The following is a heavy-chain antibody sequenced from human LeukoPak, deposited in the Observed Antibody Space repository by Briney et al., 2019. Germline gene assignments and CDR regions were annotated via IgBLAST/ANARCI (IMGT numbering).Heavy chain of an antibody. CDR2: FIPIFGTA. D-gene: IGHD2-8*01. CDR1: GGTFNSYA. V-gene: IGHV1-69*01. Sequence: SVKVSCKASGGTFNSYAIRWVRQAPGQGFEWMGGFIPIFGTANYAQKFQGRVMITADESTSTAYMDLNSLRSEDTAVYYCARSPPGLIYMDVWGKGTTVSVSS. CDR3: ARSPPGLIYMDV. J-gene: IGHJ6*03.